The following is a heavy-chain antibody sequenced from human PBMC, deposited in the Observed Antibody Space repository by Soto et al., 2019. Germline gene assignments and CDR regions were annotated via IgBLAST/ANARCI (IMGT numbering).Heavy chain of an antibody. CDR3: ARERMVDPYCGMDV. CDR2: IYYSGST. D-gene: IGHD2-15*01. Sequence: PSETLSLTCTVSGGSISSGGYYWSWFRQHPGNGLEWSGYIYYSGSTYYNPSLKSRVTISVDTSKNQFSLKLSPVTAADTAVYYCARERMVDPYCGMDVWGQGTTVTVSS. J-gene: IGHJ6*02. V-gene: IGHV4-31*03. CDR1: GGSISSGGYY.